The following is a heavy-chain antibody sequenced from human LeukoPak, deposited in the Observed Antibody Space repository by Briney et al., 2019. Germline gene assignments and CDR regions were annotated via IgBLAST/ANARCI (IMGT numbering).Heavy chain of an antibody. CDR3: ARDGLSYSGSYNGMDV. CDR2: ISYDGSNK. Sequence: GGSLRLSCAASGFTFSSYAMHWVRQAPGKGLEWVAVISYDGSNKYYADSVKGRFTISRDNSKNTLYLQMNSLRAEDTAVYYCARDGLSYSGSYNGMDVWGQGTTVTVSS. J-gene: IGHJ6*02. D-gene: IGHD1-26*01. CDR1: GFTFSSYA. V-gene: IGHV3-30-3*01.